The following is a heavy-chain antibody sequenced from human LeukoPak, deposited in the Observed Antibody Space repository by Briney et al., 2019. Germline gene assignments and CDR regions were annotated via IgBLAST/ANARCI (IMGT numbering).Heavy chain of an antibody. Sequence: ASVKVSCKVSGYTLTELSMHWVRQAPGKGLEWMGGFDPEDGETIYAQKFQGRVTMTEDTSTDTAYMELSSLGSEDTAVYYCATATSRDFWSGYWAHYYGMDVWGQGTTVTVSS. CDR1: GYTLTELS. CDR3: ATATSRDFWSGYWAHYYGMDV. CDR2: FDPEDGET. V-gene: IGHV1-24*01. D-gene: IGHD3-3*01. J-gene: IGHJ6*02.